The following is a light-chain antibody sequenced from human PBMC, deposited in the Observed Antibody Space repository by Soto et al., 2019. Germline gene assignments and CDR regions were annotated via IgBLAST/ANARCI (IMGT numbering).Light chain of an antibody. J-gene: IGLJ1*01. CDR2: SVS. CDR1: SSDVGGHNY. Sequence: QSVLTQPRSVSGSPGQSVTISCTGTSSDVGGHNYVSWYQQYPGKAPKLLLSSVSKRPSGVPDRSSGSKSGNTASLTISGLQAEDGADYYCCSYAGSYTYVFGTGTKVTVL. V-gene: IGLV2-11*01. CDR3: CSYAGSYTYV.